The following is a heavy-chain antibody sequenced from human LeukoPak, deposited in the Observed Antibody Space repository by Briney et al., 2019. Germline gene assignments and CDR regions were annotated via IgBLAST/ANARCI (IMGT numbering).Heavy chain of an antibody. CDR3: ASAYLYGPPTGVDYFDY. CDR1: GGSFSGYY. V-gene: IGHV4-34*01. CDR2: INHSGST. J-gene: IGHJ4*02. D-gene: IGHD4-17*01. Sequence: SETLSLTCAVYGGSFSGYYWSWIRQPPGKGLEWIGEINHSGSTNYNPSLKSRVTISVDTSKNQFSLKLSSVTAADTAVYYCASAYLYGPPTGVDYFDYWGQGTLVTVSS.